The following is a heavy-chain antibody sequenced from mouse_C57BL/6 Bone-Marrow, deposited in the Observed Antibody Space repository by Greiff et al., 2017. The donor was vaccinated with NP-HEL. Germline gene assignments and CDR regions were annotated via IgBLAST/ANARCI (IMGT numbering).Heavy chain of an antibody. V-gene: IGHV1-61*01. CDR1: GYTFTSYW. CDR2: IYPSDSET. D-gene: IGHD1-1*01. CDR3: ARSSYYYGSSRDWFAY. J-gene: IGHJ3*01. Sequence: VQLQQSGAELVRPGSSVKLSCKASGYTFTSYWMDWVKQRPGQGLEWIGNIYPSDSETHYNQKFKDKATLTVDKSSSTAYMQLSSLTSEDSAVYYCARSSYYYGSSRDWFAYWGQGTLVTVSA.